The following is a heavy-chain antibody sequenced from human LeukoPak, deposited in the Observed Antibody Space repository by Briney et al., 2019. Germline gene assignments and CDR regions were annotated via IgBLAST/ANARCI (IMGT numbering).Heavy chain of an antibody. CDR1: GYTFTDYY. V-gene: IGHV1-2*02. CDR2: INPNSGAT. Sequence: ASVKVSCKGSGYTFTDYYMHWVRQAPGQGFEWMAKINPNSGATAYAERFQGRVTLTRDTSISTMYMELRTLTSGDTAVYYCARPSDYGDYIDYWGQGTPVTVSS. J-gene: IGHJ4*02. D-gene: IGHD4-17*01. CDR3: ARPSDYGDYIDY.